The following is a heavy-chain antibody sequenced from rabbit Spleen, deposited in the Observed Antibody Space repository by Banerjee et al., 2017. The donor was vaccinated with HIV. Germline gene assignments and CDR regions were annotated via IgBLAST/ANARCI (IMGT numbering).Heavy chain of an antibody. CDR3: ARDAGSGDYIDVYFDL. D-gene: IGHD8-1*01. Sequence: QEQLEESGGDLVKPGASLTLTCKASGFSFGDRDVMCWVRQAPGKGLEWIACINTYTGKSVYASWTTGRFTISRTSSITVTLQMTSLTAADTATYFCARDAGSGDYIDVYFDLWGPGTLVTVS. CDR1: GFSFGDRDV. V-gene: IGHV1S45*01. J-gene: IGHJ4*01. CDR2: INTYTGKS.